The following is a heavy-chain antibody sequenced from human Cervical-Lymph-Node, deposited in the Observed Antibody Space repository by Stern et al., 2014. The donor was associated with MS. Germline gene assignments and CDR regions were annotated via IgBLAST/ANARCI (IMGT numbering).Heavy chain of an antibody. V-gene: IGHV1-69*09. CDR3: ARSPDLYDSSGYYFD. J-gene: IGHJ4*02. CDR1: GGTLNNYA. D-gene: IGHD3-22*01. Sequence: VHLVESGAEVKKPGSSVKVSCKASGGTLNNYAVSWVRQAPGQELEWLGKIIPFLGIANYAHKFQGRVTLTAAATTSYMEVSSLRSDDTAVYYCARSPDLYDSSGYYFDWGQGTLVTVSS. CDR2: IIPFLGIA.